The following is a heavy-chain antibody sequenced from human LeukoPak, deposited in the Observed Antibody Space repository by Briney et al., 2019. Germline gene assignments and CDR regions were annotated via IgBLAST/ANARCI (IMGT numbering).Heavy chain of an antibody. V-gene: IGHV4-38-2*02. CDR3: ARRPGYYYYYYMDV. CDR2: INHSGST. J-gene: IGHJ6*03. CDR1: GYSISSGFY. Sequence: TSSETLSLTCTISGYSISSGFYWGWIRQPPGKGLEWIGEINHSGSTNYNPSLKSRVTISVDTSKNQFSLKLSSVTAADTAVYYCARRPGYYYYYYMDVWGKGTTVTISS.